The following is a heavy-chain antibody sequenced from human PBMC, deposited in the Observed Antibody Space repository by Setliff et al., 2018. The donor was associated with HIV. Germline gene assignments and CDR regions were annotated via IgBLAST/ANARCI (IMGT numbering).Heavy chain of an antibody. CDR3: ARGVKPSYYYDSSGYPSFDY. D-gene: IGHD3-22*01. J-gene: IGHJ4*02. Sequence: KSSETLSLTCTVSGGSISSDDYYWNWIRQPPGKGLEWIGYITYSGSAYYNPSLKSRVTISIDTSNNQISLRLSSVTAADTAMYYCARGVKPSYYYDSSGYPSFDYWGQGTLVTVSS. CDR1: GGSISSDDYY. V-gene: IGHV4-30-4*08. CDR2: ITYSGSA.